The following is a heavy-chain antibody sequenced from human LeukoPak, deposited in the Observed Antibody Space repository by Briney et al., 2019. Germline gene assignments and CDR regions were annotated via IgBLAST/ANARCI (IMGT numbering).Heavy chain of an antibody. Sequence: ASVKVSCKASGYTFTSYGISWVRQAPGQGREWMGWISAYNGNTNYAQKLQGRVTMTTDTSTSTAYMELRSLRSDDTAVYYCARDCSSTSCPSGLIDYWGQGTLVTVSS. CDR1: GYTFTSYG. CDR3: ARDCSSTSCPSGLIDY. V-gene: IGHV1-18*01. J-gene: IGHJ4*02. D-gene: IGHD2-2*01. CDR2: ISAYNGNT.